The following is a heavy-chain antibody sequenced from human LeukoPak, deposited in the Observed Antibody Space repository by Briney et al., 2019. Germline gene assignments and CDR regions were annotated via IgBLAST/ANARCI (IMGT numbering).Heavy chain of an antibody. V-gene: IGHV3-21*01. CDR1: GFALTNYG. CDR2: IVSRDIYT. D-gene: IGHD2-2*03. Sequence: GGSLRLSCAASGFALTNYGMNWVRQAPGEGLEWVSSIVSRDIYTFYADSVNGRFTISRDDAKNSLYLQMSSLRADDTAVYFCARDVVDIVQVPANWFDPWGQGTLVTVSS. CDR3: ARDVVDIVQVPANWFDP. J-gene: IGHJ5*02.